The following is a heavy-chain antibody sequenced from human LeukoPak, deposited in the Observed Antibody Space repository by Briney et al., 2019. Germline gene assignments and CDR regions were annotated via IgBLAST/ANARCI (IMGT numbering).Heavy chain of an antibody. CDR2: INPNSGGT. Sequence: ASVKVSCKASGYTFTGYYMHWVRQAPGQGLEWMGWINPNSGGTNYAQKFQGRVTMTRDTSISTAYMELSRLRSDDTAVYYGARGGLGIQLSLWGLIECWGQGTLVTVSS. CDR3: ARGGLGIQLSLWGLIEC. D-gene: IGHD5-18*01. CDR1: GYTFTGYY. J-gene: IGHJ4*02. V-gene: IGHV1-2*02.